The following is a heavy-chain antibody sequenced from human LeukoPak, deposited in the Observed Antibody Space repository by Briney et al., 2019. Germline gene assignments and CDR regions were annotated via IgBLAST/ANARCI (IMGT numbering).Heavy chain of an antibody. CDR1: GFTFSSFA. J-gene: IGHJ5*02. D-gene: IGHD4-17*01. CDR2: ISGSGGNT. CDR3: ARDRVTTAGYNWFDP. V-gene: IGHV3-23*01. Sequence: GGSLRLSCAASGFTFSSFAMSWVRQAPGKGLEWVSAISGSGGNTYYADSVKGRFTISRDNSKNTVYLQMNSLRAEDTAVYYCARDRVTTAGYNWFDPWGQGTLVTVSS.